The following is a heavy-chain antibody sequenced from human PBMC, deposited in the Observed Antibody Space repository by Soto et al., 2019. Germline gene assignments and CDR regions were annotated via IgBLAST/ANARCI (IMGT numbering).Heavy chain of an antibody. CDR1: GDTFSGYF. J-gene: IGHJ5*02. CDR3: AQGNSRITLS. V-gene: IGHV1-2*02. Sequence: GSVKVSFKASGDTFSGYFVLWVRQAPGQGLEWVGSGNPNSGGTYYAQKYRGRVTMTWSASISTAYMDLWNLRSDDTAVYYCAQGNSRITLSWGEGNLDTVS. CDR2: GNPNSGGT. D-gene: IGHD1-7*01.